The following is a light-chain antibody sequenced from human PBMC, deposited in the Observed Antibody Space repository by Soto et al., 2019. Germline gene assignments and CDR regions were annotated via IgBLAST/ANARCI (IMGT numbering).Light chain of an antibody. CDR3: AAWDDSLNGFYV. CDR2: NND. J-gene: IGLJ1*01. Sequence: QSVLTQPPSASGTPGQRVTISCSGGSSNIGTNSVNWYQQPPGRAPKLLIYNNDLRPSGVPDRFSGSKSGTSASLAISGLQSEDEADYYCAAWDDSLNGFYVFGTGTKVTVL. V-gene: IGLV1-44*01. CDR1: SSNIGTNS.